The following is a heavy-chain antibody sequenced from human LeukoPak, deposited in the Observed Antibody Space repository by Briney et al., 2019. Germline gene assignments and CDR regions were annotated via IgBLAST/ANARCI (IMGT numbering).Heavy chain of an antibody. CDR2: IWYDGSNK. CDR1: GFTFSSYG. Sequence: PGGSLRLSCAASGFTFSSYGVHWVRQAPGKGLEWVAVIWYDGSNKYYADSVKGRFTISRDNSKNTLYLQMNSLRAEDTAVYYCARAYYGSGSYLYFDYWGQGTLVTVSS. CDR3: ARAYYGSGSYLYFDY. D-gene: IGHD3-10*01. V-gene: IGHV3-33*01. J-gene: IGHJ4*02.